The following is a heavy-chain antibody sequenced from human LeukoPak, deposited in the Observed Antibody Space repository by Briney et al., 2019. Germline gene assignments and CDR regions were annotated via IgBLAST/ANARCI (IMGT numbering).Heavy chain of an antibody. CDR1: GFTFSSYG. CDR2: ISCSGGST. V-gene: IGHV3-23*01. D-gene: IGHD3-3*01. Sequence: GGSLRLSCAASGFTFSSYGMSWVRQAPGKGLEWVSAISCSGGSTYYADSVKGRFTISRDNSKNTLYLQMNSLRAGETAVYYCAKAGRITIFGVVIRPFDYWGQGTLVTVSS. J-gene: IGHJ4*02. CDR3: AKAGRITIFGVVIRPFDY.